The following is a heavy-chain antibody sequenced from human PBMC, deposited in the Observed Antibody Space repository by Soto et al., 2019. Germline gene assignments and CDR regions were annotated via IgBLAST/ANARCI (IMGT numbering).Heavy chain of an antibody. CDR2: ISISSSYT. CDR1: GFTFSDYY. V-gene: IGHV3-11*05. D-gene: IGHD4-4*01. CDR3: ARDTVTGAFDI. J-gene: IGHJ3*02. Sequence: QVQLVESGGGLVKPGGSLRLSCTASGFTFSDYYLNWIRQAPGKGLEWVSYISISSSYTNYAGSVKGRFTISRDNAKNSLYLQMNSLRAEDTAVYYCARDTVTGAFDIWGQGTMVTVSS.